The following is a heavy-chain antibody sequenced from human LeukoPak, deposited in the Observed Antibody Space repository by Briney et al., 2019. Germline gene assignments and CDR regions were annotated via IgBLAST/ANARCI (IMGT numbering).Heavy chain of an antibody. Sequence: ASVKVSCKASGYTFTGYYMHWVRQAPGQGLEWMGWINPNSGGTNYAQKFQGRVTMTRDTSISTAYMELSRLRSDDTAVYYCARAGYYGSGSSDAFDIWGQGTMVTVSS. J-gene: IGHJ3*02. V-gene: IGHV1-2*02. CDR2: INPNSGGT. CDR3: ARAGYYGSGSSDAFDI. D-gene: IGHD3-10*01. CDR1: GYTFTGYY.